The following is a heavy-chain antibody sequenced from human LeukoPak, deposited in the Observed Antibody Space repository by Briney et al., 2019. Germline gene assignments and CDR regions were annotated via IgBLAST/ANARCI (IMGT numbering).Heavy chain of an antibody. CDR3: ARGGLRYFAL. CDR2: IKQDGSEN. D-gene: IGHD3-16*01. V-gene: IGHV3-7*04. J-gene: IGHJ5*02. Sequence: GGSLRLSCATSGFTFSSHWMSWVRQAPGKGLEWVANIKQDGSENYYVDSVKGRFTISRDNAKNSLYLQMNSLRAEDTAFYYCARGGLRYFALWGQETLVTVSS. CDR1: GFTFSSHW.